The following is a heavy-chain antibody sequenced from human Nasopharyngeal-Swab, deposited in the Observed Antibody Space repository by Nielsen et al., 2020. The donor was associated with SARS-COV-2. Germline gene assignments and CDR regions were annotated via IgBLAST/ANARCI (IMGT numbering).Heavy chain of an antibody. CDR2: ISGSGGST. CDR3: AKDSFSGYYYSVGTFDY. D-gene: IGHD3-22*01. Sequence: GESLKISCAASGFTFSSYAMSWVRQAPGKGLEWVSAISGSGGSTYYADSVKGRFTISRDNSKNTLYLQMNSLRAEDTAVYYCAKDSFSGYYYSVGTFDYWGQGTLVTVSS. CDR1: GFTFSSYA. V-gene: IGHV3-23*01. J-gene: IGHJ4*02.